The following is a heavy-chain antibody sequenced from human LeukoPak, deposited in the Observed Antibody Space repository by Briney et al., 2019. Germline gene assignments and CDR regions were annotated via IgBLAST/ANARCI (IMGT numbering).Heavy chain of an antibody. V-gene: IGHV1-2*02. CDR2: INPNSGGT. J-gene: IGHJ5*02. CDR3: ARYYDILTGYSP. Sequence: ASVKVSCKASGYTFTGYYMHWVRQAPGQGLEWMGWINPNSGGTNYAQKFQGRVTMTRDTSISTAYMELSRLSSDDTAVYFCARYYDILTGYSPWGQGTLVTVSS. CDR1: GYTFTGYY. D-gene: IGHD3-9*01.